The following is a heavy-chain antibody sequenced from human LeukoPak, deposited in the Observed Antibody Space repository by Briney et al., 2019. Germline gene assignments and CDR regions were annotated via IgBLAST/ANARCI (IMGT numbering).Heavy chain of an antibody. CDR1: GFTFSSYS. CDR3: ARIGGDSFNFDY. D-gene: IGHD2-21*02. V-gene: IGHV3-21*01. CDR2: ISSSSSYI. Sequence: GGSLRLSCAASGFTFSSYSMNWVRQAPGKGLEWGSSISSSSSYIYYADSVKGRFTISRDNAKNSLYLQMNSLRAEDTAVYYCARIGGDSFNFDYWGQGTLVTVSS. J-gene: IGHJ4*02.